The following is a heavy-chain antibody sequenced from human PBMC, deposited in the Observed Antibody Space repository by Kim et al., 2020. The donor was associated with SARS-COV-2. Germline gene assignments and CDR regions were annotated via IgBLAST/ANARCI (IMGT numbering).Heavy chain of an antibody. Sequence: ADSVKGRYTSSRDKSKNTLYLQMNSLRAEDTAVYYCARALGGQYYYGMDVWGQGTTVTVSS. J-gene: IGHJ6*02. V-gene: IGHV3-30*01. D-gene: IGHD1-26*01. CDR3: ARALGGQYYYGMDV.